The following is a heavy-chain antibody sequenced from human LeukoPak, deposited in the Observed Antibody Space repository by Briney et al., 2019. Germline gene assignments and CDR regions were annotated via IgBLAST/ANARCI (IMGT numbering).Heavy chain of an antibody. CDR2: INPDSGDT. Sequence: ASVKVSCKASGYTFTQYYMNWLRQAPGQGPEWMAWINPDSGDTNYAQKFQGRVTMTRDTSISTAYMELSRLRSDDTAVYYCARVPPPRGDSSRYLRYWGQGTLVTVSS. D-gene: IGHD3-22*01. J-gene: IGHJ4*02. V-gene: IGHV1-2*02. CDR1: GYTFTQYY. CDR3: ARVPPPRGDSSRYLRY.